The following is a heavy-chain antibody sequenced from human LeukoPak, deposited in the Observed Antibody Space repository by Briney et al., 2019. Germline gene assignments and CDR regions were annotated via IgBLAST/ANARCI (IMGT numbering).Heavy chain of an antibody. V-gene: IGHV3-53*01. D-gene: IGHD6-19*01. CDR3: AKAVALNYFHYGLDV. CDR2: IYSGGST. CDR1: GFTVSSNY. Sequence: PGGSLRLSCAASGFTVSSNYMSWVRQAPGKGLEGVSVIYSGGSTYYADSVKGRFTISRDNSKNTLYLQMNSLRVEDTAVYCCAKAVALNYFHYGLDVWGQGTTVTVSS. J-gene: IGHJ6*02.